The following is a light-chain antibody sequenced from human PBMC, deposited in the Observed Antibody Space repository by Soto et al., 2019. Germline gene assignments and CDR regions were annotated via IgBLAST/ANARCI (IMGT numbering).Light chain of an antibody. CDR3: TSYAGSNNVV. V-gene: IGLV2-8*01. J-gene: IGLJ2*01. CDR1: SSDVGGYNY. Sequence: QSALTQPPSASGSPGQSVTISCTGTSSDVGGYNYVSWYQQHPGKAPKLMIYDVSKRPSGVHDRFSASKSGNTASLTVSGLQAEEEAYYYCTSYAGSNNVVFGGGTQLTVL. CDR2: DVS.